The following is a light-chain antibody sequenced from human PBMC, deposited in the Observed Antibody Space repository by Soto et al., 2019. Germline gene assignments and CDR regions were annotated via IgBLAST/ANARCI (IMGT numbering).Light chain of an antibody. V-gene: IGKV3-15*01. CDR2: GAS. J-gene: IGKJ2*01. CDR1: QSVSSN. CDR3: QQCKNWPPYT. Sequence: EIVMTQSPATLSVSPGERATLSCRASQSVSSNLAWYQQKPGQAPRLLIYGASTRATGIPARFSGSGSGTEFTLTISSLQSEDFAVYYCQQCKNWPPYTFGQGTKLEIK.